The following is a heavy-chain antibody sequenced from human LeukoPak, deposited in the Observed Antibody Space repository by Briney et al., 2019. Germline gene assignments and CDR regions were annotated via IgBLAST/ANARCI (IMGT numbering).Heavy chain of an antibody. CDR3: ARGGYCSSTSCYEDYYYMDV. Sequence: GASVKVSCKASGYTLTGYYMHWVRQAPGQGLEWMGWINPNSGGTNYAQKFQGRVTMTRDTSISTAYMELSRLRSDDTAVYYCARGGYCSSTSCYEDYYYMDVWGKGTTVTISS. D-gene: IGHD2-2*01. CDR1: GYTLTGYY. CDR2: INPNSGGT. J-gene: IGHJ6*03. V-gene: IGHV1-2*02.